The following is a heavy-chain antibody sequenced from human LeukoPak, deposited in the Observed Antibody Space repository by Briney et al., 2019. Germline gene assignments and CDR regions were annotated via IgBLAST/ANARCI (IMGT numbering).Heavy chain of an antibody. CDR2: IRYSGST. V-gene: IGHV4-59*01. J-gene: IGHJ4*02. CDR1: GGPISSYY. Sequence: SETLSLTCTVSGGPISSYYWKWIRQAPGKGLEWIGYIRYSGSTNHNSSLKSRVTISVDTSKNQYSLKLSSVTAADTAVYYCARDGVAGGFDYWGQGTLVTVSS. D-gene: IGHD6-19*01. CDR3: ARDGVAGGFDY.